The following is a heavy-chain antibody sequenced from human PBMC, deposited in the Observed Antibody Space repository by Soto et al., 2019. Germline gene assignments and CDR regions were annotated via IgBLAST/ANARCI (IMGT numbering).Heavy chain of an antibody. D-gene: IGHD2-15*01. CDR3: AKGGLIVVVVAAPAGYYFDY. Sequence: EVQLLESGGGLVQPGGSLRLSCAASGFTFSSYAMSWVRQAPGKGLEWVSAISGSGGSTYYADSVKGRFTISRDNSKNTLNLQMNSLRAEDTAVYYCAKGGLIVVVVAAPAGYYFDYWGQGTLVTVSS. V-gene: IGHV3-23*01. J-gene: IGHJ4*02. CDR2: ISGSGGST. CDR1: GFTFSSYA.